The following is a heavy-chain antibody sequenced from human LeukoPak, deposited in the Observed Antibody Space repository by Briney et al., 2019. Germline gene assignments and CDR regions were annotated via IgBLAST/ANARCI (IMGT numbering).Heavy chain of an antibody. J-gene: IGHJ2*01. CDR3: AKSLSQWLGNWYFDL. V-gene: IGHV3-30-3*02. CDR2: ISYDGSNK. Sequence: GRSLRLSCAASGFTFSSYAMHWVRQAPGKGLEWVAVISYDGSNKYYADSVKGRFTISRDNSKNTLYLQMNSLRAEDTAVYYCAKSLSQWLGNWYFDLWGRGTLVTVSS. D-gene: IGHD6-19*01. CDR1: GFTFSSYA.